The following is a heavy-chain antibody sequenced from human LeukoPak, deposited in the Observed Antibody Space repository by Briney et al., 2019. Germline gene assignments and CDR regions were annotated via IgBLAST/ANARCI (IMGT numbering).Heavy chain of an antibody. V-gene: IGHV3-23*01. CDR2: ISGSGGST. J-gene: IGHJ4*02. CDR3: AKEHGYSYGYDFDY. CDR1: GFTFSSYA. Sequence: GGPLRLFCAASGFTFSSYAMSWVRQAPGKGLEWVSAISGSGGSTYYADSVKGRFTISRDNSKNTLYLQMNSLRAEDTAVYYCAKEHGYSYGYDFDYWGQGTLVTVSS. D-gene: IGHD5-18*01.